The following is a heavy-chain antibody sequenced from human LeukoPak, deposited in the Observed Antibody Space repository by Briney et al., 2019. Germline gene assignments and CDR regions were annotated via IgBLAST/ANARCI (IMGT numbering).Heavy chain of an antibody. CDR1: GAAFTKYG. J-gene: IGHJ4*02. CDR2: ISRSGDIT. CDR3: AKDFHGDGYNWGDY. Sequence: GGSLRLSCAASGAAFTKYGMKWVRQAAGAGLEYISGISRSGDITHYADSVKGRFTISRDNSKNTLYLQMNSLRAEDTAVYYCAKDFHGDGYNWGDYWGQGTLVTVSS. V-gene: IGHV3-23*01. D-gene: IGHD5-24*01.